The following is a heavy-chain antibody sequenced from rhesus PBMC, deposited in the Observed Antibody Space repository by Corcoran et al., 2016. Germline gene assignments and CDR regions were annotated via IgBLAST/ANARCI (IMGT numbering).Heavy chain of an antibody. CDR1: GVTISHSW. D-gene: IGHD3-3*01. CDR2: VNGKTGFA. V-gene: IGHV4-80*01. CDR3: ATESLAHS. J-gene: IGHJ4*01. Sequence: QVQLRESGPGLVTASETLSLTCIVYGVTISHSWWSWVRQSPGKGLEWIGEVNGKTGFAFYKPSLQSRFTFSWGASQNHVFLRLSFLTAADTAVYFCATESLAHSWGQGILVTVSS.